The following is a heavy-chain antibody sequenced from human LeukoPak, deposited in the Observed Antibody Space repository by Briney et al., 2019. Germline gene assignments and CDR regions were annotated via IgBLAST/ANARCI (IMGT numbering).Heavy chain of an antibody. V-gene: IGHV3-30-3*01. J-gene: IGHJ4*02. D-gene: IGHD3-22*01. CDR2: ISYDGSNK. Sequence: PGGSLRLSCAASGFTFGSYAMHWVRQAPGKGLEWVAVISYDGSNKYYADSVKGRFTISRDNSKNTLYLQMNSLRAEDTAVYYCARDDSSGYGLDYWGQGTLVTVSS. CDR3: ARDDSSGYGLDY. CDR1: GFTFGSYA.